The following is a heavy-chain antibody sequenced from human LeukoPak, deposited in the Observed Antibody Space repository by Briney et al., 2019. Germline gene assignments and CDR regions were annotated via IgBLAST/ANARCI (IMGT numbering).Heavy chain of an antibody. CDR2: INTNTGNP. V-gene: IGHV7-4-1*02. CDR3: ARAVITMVRGVIIGLDWFDP. D-gene: IGHD3-10*01. CDR1: GYTFTSYA. J-gene: IGHJ5*02. Sequence: ASVKVSCKASGYTFTSYAMNWVRQAPGQGLEWMGWINTNTGNPTYAQGFTGRFAFSLDTSVSTAYLQISSLKAEDTAVYYCARAVITMVRGVIIGLDWFDPWGQGTLVTVSS.